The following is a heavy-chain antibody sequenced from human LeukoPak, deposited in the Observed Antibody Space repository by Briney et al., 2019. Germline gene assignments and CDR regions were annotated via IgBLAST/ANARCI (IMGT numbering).Heavy chain of an antibody. CDR2: ISSSGSSI. CDR1: GLTVSSVE. V-gene: IGHV3-48*03. CDR3: ARDHSITALYFDY. Sequence: QPGRSLRPACAADGLTVSSVEINSVRHAPGKWLEWLSYISSSGSSIYYAESVEGRFTISRDKAKNSLYLQMNSLRAEDTAVYYCARDHSITALYFDYWGQGNLVTVSS. D-gene: IGHD2-21*02. J-gene: IGHJ4*02.